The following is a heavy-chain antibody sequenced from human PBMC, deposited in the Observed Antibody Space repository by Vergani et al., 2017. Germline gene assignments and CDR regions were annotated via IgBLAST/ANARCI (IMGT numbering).Heavy chain of an antibody. J-gene: IGHJ4*02. CDR3: ARGSWLGGSCYKALFDY. D-gene: IGHD2-15*01. V-gene: IGHV4-61*02. CDR1: GGSINSHNYY. CDR2: INTSGST. Sequence: VQLQESRPGLVKPSQTPSPTCTVSGGSINSHNYYWSWIRQPAGKGLEWIGRINTSGSTTYNPSLKSRVPMSEDTSKNQFSLNLISVTAADTAVYFCARGSWLGGSCYKALFDYWGQGILVTVSS.